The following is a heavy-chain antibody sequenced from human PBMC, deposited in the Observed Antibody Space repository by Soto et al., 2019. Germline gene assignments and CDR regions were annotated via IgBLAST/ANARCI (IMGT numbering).Heavy chain of an antibody. CDR3: ARDGYGYNSLVN. V-gene: IGHV3-7*01. CDR1: GFTLRNYW. CDR2: IKEDGGGK. D-gene: IGHD3-22*01. J-gene: IGHJ4*02. Sequence: EVQLVESGGGSGQPGGSLRLSCATSGFTLRNYWMVWVRQAPGKGLEWVANIKEDGGGKYFGDSVRGRFTVSRDNAKNSLYLQMDNLRAEDTAVYYCARDGYGYNSLVNWGQGTLVTVSS.